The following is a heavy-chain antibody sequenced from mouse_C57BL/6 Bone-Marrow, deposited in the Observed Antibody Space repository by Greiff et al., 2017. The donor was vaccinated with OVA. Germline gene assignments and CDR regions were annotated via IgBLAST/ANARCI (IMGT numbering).Heavy chain of an antibody. CDR3: ARSSYGFAY. CDR1: GFTFSDYG. J-gene: IGHJ3*01. Sequence: EVQLVESGGGLVKPGGSLKLSCAASGFTFSDYGMHWVRQAPEKGLEWVAYISSGSSTIYYADTVKGRFTISRDNAKNTLFLQMTSLRSEDTALYYCARSSYGFAYWGQGTLVTVSA. D-gene: IGHD6-1*01. V-gene: IGHV5-17*01. CDR2: ISSGSSTI.